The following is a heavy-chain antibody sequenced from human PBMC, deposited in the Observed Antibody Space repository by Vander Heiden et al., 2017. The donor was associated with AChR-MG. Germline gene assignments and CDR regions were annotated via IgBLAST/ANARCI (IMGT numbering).Heavy chain of an antibody. CDR3: AGDLDRYYDLTAKGFDS. J-gene: IGHJ4*02. V-gene: IGHV3-21*01. D-gene: IGHD3-3*01. CDR2: ISPNTTYI. CDR1: GFPFGRYH. Sequence: EVQLVESGGGLVKPGGSLSLSCAASGFPFGRYHMNWVPQAPGKGLGGDAGISPNTTYINYADSVKGRVNNSRDNAKDSMFPQMGSLRAEDTAVYHRAGDLDRYYDLTAKGFDSWGQGTLVTVSS.